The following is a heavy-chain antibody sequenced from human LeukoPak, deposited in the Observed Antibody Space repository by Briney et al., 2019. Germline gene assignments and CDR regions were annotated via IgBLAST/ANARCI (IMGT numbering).Heavy chain of an antibody. V-gene: IGHV4-39*07. CDR1: GGSISSSSYY. Sequence: SETLSLTCTVSGGSISSSSYYWGWIRQPPGKGLEWIGSIYYSGSTYYNPSLKSRVTISVDTSKNQFSLKLSSVTAADTAVYYCARDVPHYYDSSGYFDYWGQGTLVTVSS. CDR3: ARDVPHYYDSSGYFDY. CDR2: IYYSGST. J-gene: IGHJ4*02. D-gene: IGHD3-22*01.